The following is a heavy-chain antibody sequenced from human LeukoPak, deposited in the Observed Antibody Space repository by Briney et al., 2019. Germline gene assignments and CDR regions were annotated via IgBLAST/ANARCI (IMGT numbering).Heavy chain of an antibody. J-gene: IGHJ5*02. CDR2: IFYTGIT. D-gene: IGHD3-22*01. Sequence: PSQTLSLPCTVSGGSIKTGGYYWSWIRRQPGRGPEWIGYIFYTGITHYNPSLKSRLTMSIDTSQNQFSLTLASVNAADTAIYYCAREVTDSSVSSWFDPWGQGTLVTVSS. CDR3: AREVTDSSVSSWFDP. V-gene: IGHV4-31*03. CDR1: GGSIKTGGYY.